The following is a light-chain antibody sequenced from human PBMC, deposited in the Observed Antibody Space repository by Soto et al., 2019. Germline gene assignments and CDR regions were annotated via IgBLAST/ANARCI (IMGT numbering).Light chain of an antibody. CDR1: QSVSSY. J-gene: IGKJ1*01. CDR2: GAS. Sequence: MTLSPAPLSVARGARATLSCGASQSVSSYLAWYQQKPGQAPRLLIYGASTRATGIPARFSGSGSGTEFTLTISSLQSEDFAVYYCQQYYSYPLTFGQGTKVDIK. CDR3: QQYYSYPLT. V-gene: IGKV3-15*01.